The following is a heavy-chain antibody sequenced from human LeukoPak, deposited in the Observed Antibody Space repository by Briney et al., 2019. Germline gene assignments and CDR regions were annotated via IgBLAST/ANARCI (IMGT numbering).Heavy chain of an antibody. D-gene: IGHD6-13*01. CDR1: GGSISSNSYY. CDR2: IYYSGST. V-gene: IGHV4-39*01. CDR3: ARRKAAAGSDY. Sequence: SETLSLTCTVSGGSISSNSYYWGWIRQPPGKGLEWIGNIYYSGSTYYNPSLKSRVTISVDTSKNQFSLKLSPVTAADTAVYYCARRKAAAGSDYWGQGTLVTVSS. J-gene: IGHJ4*02.